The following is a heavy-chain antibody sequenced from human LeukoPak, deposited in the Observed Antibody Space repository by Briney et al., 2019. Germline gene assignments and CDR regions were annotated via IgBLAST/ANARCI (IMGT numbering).Heavy chain of an antibody. V-gene: IGHV3-30*02. CDR3: AKSRYSSSWYGDY. CDR1: GFTFSSYG. J-gene: IGHJ4*02. CDR2: IRYDGSNK. Sequence: GGSLRLSCAASGFTFSSYGMHWVRQAPGKGLEWVAFIRYDGSNKYYADSVKGRFTISRDNSKNTLYLQMNSLRAEDTAVYYCAKSRYSSSWYGDYWGQGTLVTVSS. D-gene: IGHD6-13*01.